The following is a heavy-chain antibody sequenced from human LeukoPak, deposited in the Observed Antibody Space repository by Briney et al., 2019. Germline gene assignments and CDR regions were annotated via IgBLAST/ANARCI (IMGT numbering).Heavy chain of an antibody. J-gene: IGHJ4*02. CDR3: ARGRGQWGRTFDY. CDR1: GYTFSSID. CDR2: MNPNTGNT. V-gene: IGHV1-8*01. Sequence: ASVKVSCKASGYTFSSIDINWVRQATGQGLEWMGWMNPNTGNTGYAQKLQGRFTITRDTSMSTAYMELSSLRSEDTAVYYCARGRGQWGRTFDYWGQGTLVTVSS. D-gene: IGHD3-10*01.